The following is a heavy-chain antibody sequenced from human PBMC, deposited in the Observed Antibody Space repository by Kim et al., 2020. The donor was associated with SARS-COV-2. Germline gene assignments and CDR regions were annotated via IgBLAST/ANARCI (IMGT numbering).Heavy chain of an antibody. CDR3: AKDYSSGWAAGAFDI. V-gene: IGHV3-9*01. D-gene: IGHD6-19*01. CDR1: GFTFDDYA. Sequence: GGSLRLSCAASGFTFDDYAMHWVRQAPGKGLEWVSGISWNSGSIGYADSVKGRFTISRDNAKNSLYLQMNSLRAEDTALYYCAKDYSSGWAAGAFDIWG. J-gene: IGHJ3*02. CDR2: ISWNSGSI.